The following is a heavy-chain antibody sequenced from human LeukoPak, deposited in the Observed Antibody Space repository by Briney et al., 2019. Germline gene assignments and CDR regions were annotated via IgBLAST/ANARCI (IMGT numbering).Heavy chain of an antibody. CDR3: ARDDTVTYYAMDV. CDR1: GFTFSSFE. V-gene: IGHV3-48*03. J-gene: IGHJ6*02. CDR2: ISRSGSTI. D-gene: IGHD4-17*01. Sequence: PGGSLRLACAASGFTFSSFEMNWVRQAQGKGLEGVSYISRSGSTIYYADSVKGRFTISRDNAKDSLYLQMNSLRAEDTAIYYCARDDTVTYYAMDVWGQGTTVTVSS.